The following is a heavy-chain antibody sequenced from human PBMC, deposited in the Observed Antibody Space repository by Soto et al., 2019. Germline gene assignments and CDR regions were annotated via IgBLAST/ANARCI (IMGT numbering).Heavy chain of an antibody. Sequence: AASVKVSCKGSGYDFTTYGITWVRQAPGQGLEWMAWISAHNGNTDYAQKLQGRVTVTRDTSTSTAYMELRSLRSDDTAVYYCARGRYGDYWGQGALVTASS. CDR2: ISAHNGNT. CDR3: ARGRYGDY. D-gene: IGHD1-1*01. J-gene: IGHJ4*02. V-gene: IGHV1-18*01. CDR1: GYDFTTYG.